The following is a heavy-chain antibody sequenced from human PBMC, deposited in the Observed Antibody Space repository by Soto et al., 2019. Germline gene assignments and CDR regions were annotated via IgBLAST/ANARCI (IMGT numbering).Heavy chain of an antibody. V-gene: IGHV3-23*01. D-gene: IGHD6-6*01. Sequence: GGSLRLSCAASGFPFTSYTMSWVRQAPGKGLEWVSAISGSGGGTYYADSVKGRFTISRDNSNNTLYLQMNSLRAEDTAMYYCAKPVIASQHPSNNWFDPWGQGTLVTVSS. CDR2: ISGSGGGT. CDR3: AKPVIASQHPSNNWFDP. J-gene: IGHJ5*02. CDR1: GFPFTSYT.